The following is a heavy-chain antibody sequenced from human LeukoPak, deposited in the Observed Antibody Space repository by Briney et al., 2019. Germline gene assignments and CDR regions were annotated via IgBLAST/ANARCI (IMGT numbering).Heavy chain of an antibody. V-gene: IGHV3-74*01. D-gene: IGHD6-6*01. CDR1: EFTFSAHW. Sequence: GGSLRLSCAASEFTFSAHWMHWVCQVPGKGLVYIAYIDNDGTNTNYADSVKGRFTISRDNAKNTLYLQMNSLRVEDTAVYYCVRDRPHNCFDPWGQGTLVTVSS. CDR2: IDNDGTNT. CDR3: VRDRPHNCFDP. J-gene: IGHJ5*02.